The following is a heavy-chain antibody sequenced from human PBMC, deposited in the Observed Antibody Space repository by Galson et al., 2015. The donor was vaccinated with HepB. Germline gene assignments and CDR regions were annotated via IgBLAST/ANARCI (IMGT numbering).Heavy chain of an antibody. Sequence: SLRLSCAASGFTVSSSYMSWVRPTPGKGLECVSIIYSGGYTYYADSVKGRFTISRDNSKNTLHLQMSSLRPEDTAVYYCARVNWIVTDWGQGTLVTVPS. V-gene: IGHV3-53*01. D-gene: IGHD1-1*01. CDR3: ARVNWIVTD. J-gene: IGHJ4*02. CDR2: IYSGGYT. CDR1: GFTVSSSY.